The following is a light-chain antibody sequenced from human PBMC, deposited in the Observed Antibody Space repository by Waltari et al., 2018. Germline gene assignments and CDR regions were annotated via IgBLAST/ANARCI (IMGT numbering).Light chain of an antibody. J-gene: IGLJ2*01. Sequence: QSALTQPASVSGSPGQSITIPCSGTSSDGGGYNYVSWYQQYPGKAPKLMIYGVSHRPSGVSVRFSGSKSGSTASLTISGLQAEDEADYYCSSYTSSNTVVFGGGTKLTVL. CDR3: SSYTSSNTVV. V-gene: IGLV2-14*03. CDR2: GVS. CDR1: SSDGGGYNY.